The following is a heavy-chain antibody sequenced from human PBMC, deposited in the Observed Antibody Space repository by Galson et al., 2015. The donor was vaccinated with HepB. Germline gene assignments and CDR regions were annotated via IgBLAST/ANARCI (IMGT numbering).Heavy chain of an antibody. D-gene: IGHD2-21*02. J-gene: IGHJ4*02. CDR2: IWYDGSNK. CDR1: GFTFSSYG. Sequence: SLRLSCAASGFTFSSYGMHWVRQAPGKGLEWVAVIWYDGSNKYYADSVKGRFTISRDNSKNTLYLQMNSLRAEDTAVYYCARDRGGDYTPFDYRGQGTLVTVSS. CDR3: ARDRGGDYTPFDY. V-gene: IGHV3-33*01.